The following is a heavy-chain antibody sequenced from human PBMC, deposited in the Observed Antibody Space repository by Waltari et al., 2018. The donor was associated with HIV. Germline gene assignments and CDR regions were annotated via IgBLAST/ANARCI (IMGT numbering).Heavy chain of an antibody. Sequence: QVQLQESGPGLVKPSETLSLTCAVSGYSIRSTSYWGWVRQPPGKGLEWIGSIYHSGSTYYNPSLKSRITVSVDTSKNQFSLKLSSVTAADTALYYCARTLVYYYDSSDYGDYWGQGTLVTVSS. D-gene: IGHD3-22*01. CDR3: ARTLVYYYDSSDYGDY. CDR2: IYHSGST. CDR1: GYSIRSTSY. V-gene: IGHV4-38-2*01. J-gene: IGHJ4*02.